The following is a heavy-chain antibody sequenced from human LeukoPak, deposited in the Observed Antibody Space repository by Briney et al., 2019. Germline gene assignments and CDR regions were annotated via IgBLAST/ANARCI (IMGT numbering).Heavy chain of an antibody. CDR2: MNPNSGNT. J-gene: IGHJ6*03. V-gene: IGHV1-8*01. D-gene: IGHD2-2*01. CDR1: GYTFTSYD. CDR3: ARRAIVVVPAATGFDYYYYYMDV. Sequence: ASVKVSCKASGYTFTSYDINWVRQATGQGLEWMGWMNPNSGNTGYAQKFQGRVTMTRNTSISTAYMVLSSLRSEDTAVYYCARRAIVVVPAATGFDYYYYYMDVWGKGTTVTVSS.